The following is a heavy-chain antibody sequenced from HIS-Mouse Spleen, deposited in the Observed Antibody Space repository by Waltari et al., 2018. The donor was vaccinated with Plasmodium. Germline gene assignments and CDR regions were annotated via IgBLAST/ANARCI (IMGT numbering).Heavy chain of an antibody. Sequence: EVQLVESGGGLVQPGGSLRLSCAASGFTFSSSWMHWVRQAPGKGLVWVSRINSDGSSTSYADSVKGRFTISRDNAKNTLYLQMNSLRAEDTAVYYCARVGDFWSGYCNDYWGQGTLVTVSS. CDR2: INSDGSST. J-gene: IGHJ4*02. V-gene: IGHV3-74*01. CDR1: GFTFSSSW. CDR3: ARVGDFWSGYCNDY. D-gene: IGHD3-3*01.